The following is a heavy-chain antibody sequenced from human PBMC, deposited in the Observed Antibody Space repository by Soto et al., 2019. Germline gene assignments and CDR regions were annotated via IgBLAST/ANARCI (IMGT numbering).Heavy chain of an antibody. CDR3: AKNTRSYGFWFDP. D-gene: IGHD5-18*01. V-gene: IGHV3-23*01. J-gene: IGHJ5*02. Sequence: GGSLRLSGAASGFTFSSDAMSWVRQAPGKGLEWVSAISGSGGSTYYADSVKGRFTISRDNSKNTLYLQMNSLRAEDTAVYYCAKNTRSYGFWFDPWGQGTLVTVSS. CDR1: GFTFSSDA. CDR2: ISGSGGST.